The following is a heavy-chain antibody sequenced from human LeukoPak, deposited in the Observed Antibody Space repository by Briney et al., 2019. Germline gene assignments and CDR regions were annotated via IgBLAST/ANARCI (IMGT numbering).Heavy chain of an antibody. J-gene: IGHJ4*02. CDR2: VYYTGTT. D-gene: IGHD1-26*01. CDR1: GDSLFGNTYY. Sequence: SETLSLTCIVSGDSLFGNTYYWGWLRQPPGKELEWIASVYYTGTTYYNPSLRSRVTMSVDTSQNQFSLRLTSVTAADTAVYCCVRNPGAKYYFDYWGQGTLVSVSS. V-gene: IGHV4-39*07. CDR3: VRNPGAKYYFDY.